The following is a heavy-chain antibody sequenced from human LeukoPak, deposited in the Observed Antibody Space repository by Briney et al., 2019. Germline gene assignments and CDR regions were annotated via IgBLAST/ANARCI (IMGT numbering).Heavy chain of an antibody. CDR2: IYYSGST. D-gene: IGHD2-15*01. CDR3: VRHLSAGRPAFDI. J-gene: IGHJ3*02. Sequence: SETLSLTCTVSGGSINSYYWSWIRQPPGKGLEWIGYIYYSGSTNYNPSLKSRVTISVDTSNNKFSLKLTSLTAADTAVYYCVRHLSAGRPAFDIWGQGTMVTVSS. CDR1: GGSINSYY. V-gene: IGHV4-59*08.